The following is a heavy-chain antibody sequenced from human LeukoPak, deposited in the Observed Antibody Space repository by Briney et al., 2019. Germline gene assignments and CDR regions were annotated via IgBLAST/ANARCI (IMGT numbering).Heavy chain of an antibody. V-gene: IGHV3-43*02. CDR1: GFTFNDYA. J-gene: IGHJ3*02. CDR3: AKHGEWLFSVGVVGLSAFDI. CDR2: ISGDGGSI. Sequence: GGSLRLSCAASGFTFNDYAMNWVRQAPGKGLEWVSLISGDGGSIDYADSVKGRFTISRDNSKNSLYLQMNSLRTEYTSLYYCAKHGEWLFSVGVVGLSAFDIWGQGTMVTVSS. D-gene: IGHD3-3*01.